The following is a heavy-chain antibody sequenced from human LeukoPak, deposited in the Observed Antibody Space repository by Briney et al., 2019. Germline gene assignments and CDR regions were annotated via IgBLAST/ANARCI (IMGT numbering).Heavy chain of an antibody. CDR2: ISESGGST. Sequence: GGSLRLSCAASGFTFSSYAMNWVRQAPGKGLEWVSAISESGGSTYYADSVKGRFTISRDNSKNTLYLQMSSLRAEDTAVYYCAKGGGYHFDYWGQGTLVTVSS. V-gene: IGHV3-23*01. J-gene: IGHJ4*02. CDR1: GFTFSSYA. CDR3: AKGGGYHFDY. D-gene: IGHD3-10*01.